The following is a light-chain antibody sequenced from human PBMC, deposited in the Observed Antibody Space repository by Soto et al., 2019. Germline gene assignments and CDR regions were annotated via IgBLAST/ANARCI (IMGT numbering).Light chain of an antibody. CDR1: QGISSY. CDR2: AAS. Sequence: IRMSQSPSSFSASTGDRVTITCRASQGISSYLAWYQQKPGKAPKLLIYAASTLQSGVPSRFSGSGSGTDFTLTISCLQSEDFATYYCQQYYSYPQPFAQGTKVDIK. V-gene: IGKV1-8*01. J-gene: IGKJ1*01. CDR3: QQYYSYPQP.